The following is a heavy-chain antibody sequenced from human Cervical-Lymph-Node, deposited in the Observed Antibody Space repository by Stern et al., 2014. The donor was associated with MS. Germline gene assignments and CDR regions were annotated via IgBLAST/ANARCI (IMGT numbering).Heavy chain of an antibody. J-gene: IGHJ4*02. CDR3: ARASGYSYGYFDY. V-gene: IGHV3-33*01. D-gene: IGHD5-18*01. CDR2: IWYDGSNK. CDR1: GFTFSSYG. Sequence: DQLVESGGGVVQPGRSLRLSCAASGFTFSSYGMHWVRQAPGKGLEWVAVIWYDGSNKYYADSVKGRFTISRDNSKNTLYLQMNSLRAEDTAVYYCARASGYSYGYFDYWGQGTLVTVSS.